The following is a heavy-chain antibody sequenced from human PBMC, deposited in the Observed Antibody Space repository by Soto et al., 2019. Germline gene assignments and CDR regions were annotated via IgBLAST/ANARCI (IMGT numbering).Heavy chain of an antibody. CDR2: IYDSGST. V-gene: IGHV4-31*03. CDR1: GGSISRGVFF. Sequence: SETLSLTCSVSGGSISRGVFFWNWIRQHPGEGLEWIGCIYDSGSTYYNPSLKSRLTISVDPSKNRFSLNLTSATAADTAVYYCARGPILRGTGYYYAMDVWGPGTTLTV. J-gene: IGHJ6*02. D-gene: IGHD3-10*01. CDR3: ARGPILRGTGYYYAMDV.